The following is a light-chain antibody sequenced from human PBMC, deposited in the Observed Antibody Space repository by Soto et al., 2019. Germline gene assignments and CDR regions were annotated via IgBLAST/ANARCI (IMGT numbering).Light chain of an antibody. J-gene: IGKJ5*01. V-gene: IGKV3-20*01. CDR3: QQYDNSPIT. CDR2: GAS. Sequence: ILLTQYTGPLSLSPGETARLSCTSSESVNSKYLAWYQQKPGQAPRLLIYGASSRATGIPDRFSGTGSETDFTLTISRLEPEDFAVYYCQQYDNSPITFGQGTRLAIK. CDR1: ESVNSKY.